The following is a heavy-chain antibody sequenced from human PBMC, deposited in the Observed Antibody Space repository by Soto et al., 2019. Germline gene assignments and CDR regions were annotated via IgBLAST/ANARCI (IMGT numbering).Heavy chain of an antibody. V-gene: IGHV3-7*01. CDR3: ARVSASGWAQYFQH. D-gene: IGHD6-25*01. Sequence: GGSLRLSCAASGFTFSSYWMSWVRQAPGKGLEWVANIKQDGSEKYYVDSVKGRFTISRDNAKNSLYLQMNSLRAEDTAVYYCARVSASGWAQYFQHWGQGTLVTGLL. J-gene: IGHJ1*01. CDR1: GFTFSSYW. CDR2: IKQDGSEK.